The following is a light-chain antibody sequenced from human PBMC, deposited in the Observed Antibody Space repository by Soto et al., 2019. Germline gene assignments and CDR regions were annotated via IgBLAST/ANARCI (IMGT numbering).Light chain of an antibody. V-gene: IGLV2-14*03. CDR3: SSYTASFTVV. CDR1: SSDVGAYNF. CDR2: DVS. J-gene: IGLJ2*01. Sequence: QSALTQPASVSGSPGQSITISCTGTSSDVGAYNFVSWYQQHSGKAPKLMLYDVSNRPSGISNRLSGSKSGNTASLTISGLQAEDEADYYCSSYTASFTVVFGGGTKLTVL.